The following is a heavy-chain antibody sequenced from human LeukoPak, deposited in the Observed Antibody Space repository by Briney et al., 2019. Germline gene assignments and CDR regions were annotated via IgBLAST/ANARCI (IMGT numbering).Heavy chain of an antibody. J-gene: IGHJ6*03. V-gene: IGHV1-18*01. Sequence: ASVEVSCKASGYTFTNYGISWVRQAPGQGLEWMGWINTYKGNTNYAQKLQGRVTMTTDTSTSTAYMELRSLRSDDTAVYYCARYSGSSWSFYYFYYMDVWGKGTTVTVSS. CDR3: ARYSGSSWSFYYFYYMDV. D-gene: IGHD1-26*01. CDR1: GYTFTNYG. CDR2: INTYKGNT.